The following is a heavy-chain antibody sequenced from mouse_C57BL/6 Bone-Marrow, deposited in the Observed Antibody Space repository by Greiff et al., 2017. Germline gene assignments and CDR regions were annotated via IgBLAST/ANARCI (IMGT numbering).Heavy chain of an antibody. CDR2: ISYSGST. CDR3: ARLGYDGYYDGYFDV. Sequence: EVQRVESGPGLAKPSQTLSLTCSVSGYSITSDYWNWIRQFPGNKLESMGYISYSGSTSYNPSLTSRISITLDTSKNQYYLQLKSVTTDDTATYYCARLGYDGYYDGYFDVWGTGTTVTVSA. J-gene: IGHJ1*03. CDR1: GYSITSDY. V-gene: IGHV3-8*01. D-gene: IGHD2-3*01.